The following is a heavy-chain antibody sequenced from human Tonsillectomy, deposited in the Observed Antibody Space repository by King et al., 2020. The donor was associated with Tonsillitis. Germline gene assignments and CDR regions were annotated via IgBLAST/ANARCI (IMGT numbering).Heavy chain of an antibody. J-gene: IGHJ4*02. V-gene: IGHV1-2*02. CDR3: ATGDPRLEY. CDR2: INPNNGDT. CDR1: GYTFTDYY. D-gene: IGHD3-3*01. Sequence: QLVQSGAEVKKPGASVKVSCKASGYTFTDYYMHWVRQAPGQGLEWMGWINPNNGDTNYAQKFRGRVTMTRDTSISTAYMELNRLRSDDTAVFYCATGDPRLEYGGQGSLVTVSS.